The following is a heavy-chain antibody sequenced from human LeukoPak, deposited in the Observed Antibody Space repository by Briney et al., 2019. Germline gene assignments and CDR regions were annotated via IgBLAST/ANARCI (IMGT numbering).Heavy chain of an antibody. CDR2: TNPNSGGT. V-gene: IGHV1-2*02. D-gene: IGHD1-26*01. Sequence: GASVKVSCKASGYTFTGYYMHWVRQAPGQGLEWMGWTNPNSGGTNYAQKFQGRVTMTRDTSISTAYMELSRLRSDDTAVYYCARVRVGAILFDYWGQGTLVTVSS. CDR3: ARVRVGAILFDY. CDR1: GYTFTGYY. J-gene: IGHJ4*02.